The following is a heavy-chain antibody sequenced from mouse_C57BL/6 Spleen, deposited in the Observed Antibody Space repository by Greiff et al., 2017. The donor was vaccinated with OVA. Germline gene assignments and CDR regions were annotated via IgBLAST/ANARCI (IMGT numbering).Heavy chain of an antibody. V-gene: IGHV1-15*01. CDR2: IDPETGGT. CDR3: TSGAYLLLFDD. CDR1: GYTFTDYE. Sequence: QVQLQQSGAELVRPGASVTLSCKASGYTFTDYEMHWVKQTPVHGLEWIGAIDPETGGTAYNQKFKGKAILTADKSSSTAYMELRSLTSEDSAVYYCTSGAYLLLFDDWGQGTTLTVSS. J-gene: IGHJ2*01. D-gene: IGHD1-1*01.